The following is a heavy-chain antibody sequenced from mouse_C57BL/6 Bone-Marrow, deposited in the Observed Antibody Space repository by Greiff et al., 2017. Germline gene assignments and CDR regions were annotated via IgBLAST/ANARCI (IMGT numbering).Heavy chain of an antibody. D-gene: IGHD2-2*01. CDR1: YFAFMASA. CDR2: FTMYSDAT. V-gene: IGHV1-49*01. J-gene: IGHJ3*01. CDR3: ARFWIGNDVVAY. Sequence: LQESGAELVRPGSSVKLSCKASYFAFMASAMHWVKQRPGHGLEWIGSFTMYSDATEYSENFKGKATLTANTSSSTAYMELSSLTSEDSAVYYCARFWIGNDVVAYWGQGTLVTVSA.